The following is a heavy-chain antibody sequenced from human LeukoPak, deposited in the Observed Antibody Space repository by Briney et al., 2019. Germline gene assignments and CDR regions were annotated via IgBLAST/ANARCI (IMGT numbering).Heavy chain of an antibody. V-gene: IGHV4-59*01. CDR3: AKVAKYYYGSETYFFFDH. D-gene: IGHD3-10*01. J-gene: IGHJ4*02. CDR1: GDSISSSY. CDR2: IYYSGST. Sequence: SETLSLTCTVSGDSISSSYWSWIRQPPGKGLEWIGYIYYSGSTNYNPSLKSRVTISVDTSKNQFSLKLSSVTAADTAVYYCAKVAKYYYGSETYFFFDHWGQGTLVTVSS.